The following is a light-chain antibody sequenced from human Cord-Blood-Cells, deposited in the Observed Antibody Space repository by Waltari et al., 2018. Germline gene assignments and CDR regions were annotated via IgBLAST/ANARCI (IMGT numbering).Light chain of an antibody. CDR1: SGSIASNY. Sequence: NFMLPQPHSVSEPPGKTVTISCTRSSGSIASNYLQWYQQRPGSAPTTVIYEDNQRPSGVPDRFSGSIDRSSNSASLTISGLKTEDEADYYCQSYDSSNQVFGGGTKLTVL. CDR3: QSYDSSNQV. V-gene: IGLV6-57*03. CDR2: EDN. J-gene: IGLJ3*02.